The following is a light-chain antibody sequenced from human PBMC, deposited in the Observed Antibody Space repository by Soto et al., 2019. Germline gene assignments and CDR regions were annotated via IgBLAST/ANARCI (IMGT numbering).Light chain of an antibody. J-gene: IGKJ4*01. CDR3: QQSYSTPPT. V-gene: IGKV1-39*01. Sequence: DIPMTQSPSSLSASVGDRVTITCRASQSVRSYLNWYQQKPGKAPNLLIYAASSLQSGVPSRFSGSGSGTDFTLTISSLQPEDFATYYCQQSYSTPPTFGGGTKVEI. CDR2: AAS. CDR1: QSVRSY.